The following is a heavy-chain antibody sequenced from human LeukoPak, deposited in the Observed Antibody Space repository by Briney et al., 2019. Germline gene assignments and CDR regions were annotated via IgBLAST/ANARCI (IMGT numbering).Heavy chain of an antibody. V-gene: IGHV4-59*01. D-gene: IGHD2/OR15-2a*01. CDR1: GVSMSSSY. Sequence: SETLSLTCTVSGVSMSSSYWSWLRQPPGKGLEWIGYLFHNGSPNFNPTLKSRVTMSVDTSRNQFSLKLNSVTAADTAVYYCGRDFYGSIDYWSQGTLVTVSS. J-gene: IGHJ4*02. CDR3: GRDFYGSIDY. CDR2: LFHNGSP.